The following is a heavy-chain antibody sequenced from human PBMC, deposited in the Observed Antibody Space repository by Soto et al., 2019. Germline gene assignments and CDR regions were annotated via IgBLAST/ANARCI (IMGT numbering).Heavy chain of an antibody. D-gene: IGHD2-2*01. J-gene: IGHJ4*01. CDR2: MYPGDSDT. Sequence: GEALKISCRGSGYDFNTNWFGWVRQVPGKGLEWVGIMYPGDSDTRYNPSLQGHVTLSADVTVSTAFLQWSSLKTSDTGMYFCARLPRDCNKTSCYYADHWGHGTQVTVSS. CDR1: GYDFNTNW. CDR3: ARLPRDCNKTSCYYADH. V-gene: IGHV5-51*01.